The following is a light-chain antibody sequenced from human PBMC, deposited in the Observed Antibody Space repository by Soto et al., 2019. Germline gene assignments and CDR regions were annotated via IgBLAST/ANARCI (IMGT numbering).Light chain of an antibody. V-gene: IGKV3-20*01. CDR2: GAS. Sequence: EIVLTQSPGTLSLSPGERATLSCRASQTITNTFLAWYQQKPGQAPRLLIYGASSRATGIPDRFSGSGSGTDFTLTISRLEPEDFAVYYCQQYGSSPRGFGGGTKVEIK. CDR1: QTITNTF. CDR3: QQYGSSPRG. J-gene: IGKJ4*01.